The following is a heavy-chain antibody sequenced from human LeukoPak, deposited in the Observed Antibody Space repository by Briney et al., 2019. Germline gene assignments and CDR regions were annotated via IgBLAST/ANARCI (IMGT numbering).Heavy chain of an antibody. CDR1: GYSFTSYW. V-gene: IGHV5-51*01. J-gene: IGHJ4*02. D-gene: IGHD6-19*01. CDR3: ARRPEYSSGWYRAPFDY. Sequence: GESLKISCKGSGYSFTSYWIGWVRQMPGIGLEWMGIIYPGDSDSRYGPSFQGQVTISADKSISTAYLQWSSLKASDTAMYYCARRPEYSSGWYRAPFDYWGQGTLVTVSS. CDR2: IYPGDSDS.